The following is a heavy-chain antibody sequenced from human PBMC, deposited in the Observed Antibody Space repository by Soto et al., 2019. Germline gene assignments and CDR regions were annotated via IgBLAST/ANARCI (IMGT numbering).Heavy chain of an antibody. V-gene: IGHV3-21*01. CDR2: VSSSSSYI. Sequence: EVQLVESGGGLVKPGGSLRLSCAASGFTFSGHTINWVRQAPGKGLEWVSSVSSSSSYIYYADSVKGRFTVSRDNAEKSLYLQMNSLRAEDTAMHYCARCMGFDGSGYAFFDSWGQGTLVTVSS. CDR3: ARCMGFDGSGYAFFDS. CDR1: GFTFSGHT. J-gene: IGHJ4*02. D-gene: IGHD3-10*01.